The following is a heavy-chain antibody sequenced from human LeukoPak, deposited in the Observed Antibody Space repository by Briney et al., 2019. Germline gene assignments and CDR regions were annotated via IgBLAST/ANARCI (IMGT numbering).Heavy chain of an antibody. CDR1: GFTLNKVW. CDR2: IKSKANGGTI. V-gene: IGHV3-15*07. D-gene: IGHD3-22*01. CDR3: TTNGDSSS. J-gene: IGHJ4*02. Sequence: PGGSLRLSCVASGFTLNKVWMHWVRQAPGKGLEWVGRIKSKANGGTIDYAAPVKDRFTNSRDDSKNSLYVQMNSLKTDDTAVYYCTTNGDSSSWGQGTLVTVSS.